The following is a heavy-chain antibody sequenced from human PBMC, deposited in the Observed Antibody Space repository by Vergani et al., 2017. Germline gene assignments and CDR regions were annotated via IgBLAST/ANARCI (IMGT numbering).Heavy chain of an antibody. D-gene: IGHD4-11*01. Sequence: QVPLQESGPGLVKPSETLSLTRTVPGGPISRYHWSWIRQPAGKGLEWVGRIYTSGSTNYNPSLKSRVTMSVDTSKNQFSLKLSSVTAADTAVYYCARDLPYSNYVGWFDPWGQGTLVTVSS. J-gene: IGHJ5*02. CDR2: IYTSGST. CDR3: ARDLPYSNYVGWFDP. CDR1: GGPISRYH. V-gene: IGHV4-4*07.